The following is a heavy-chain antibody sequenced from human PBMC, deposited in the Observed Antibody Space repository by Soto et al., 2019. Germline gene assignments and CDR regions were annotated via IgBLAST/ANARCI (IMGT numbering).Heavy chain of an antibody. D-gene: IGHD3-9*01. CDR2: IYPGDSDT. V-gene: IGHV5-51*01. J-gene: IGHJ6*02. CDR1: GYSFTSYW. CDR3: ARGDYDILTGSYKSYYGMDV. Sequence: RESLKISCKGSGYSFTSYWIGWVRQMPGKGLEWMGIIYPGDSDTRYSPSFQGQVTISVDKSISTAYLQWSSLKASDTAMYYCARGDYDILTGSYKSYYGMDVWGQGTTVTVSS.